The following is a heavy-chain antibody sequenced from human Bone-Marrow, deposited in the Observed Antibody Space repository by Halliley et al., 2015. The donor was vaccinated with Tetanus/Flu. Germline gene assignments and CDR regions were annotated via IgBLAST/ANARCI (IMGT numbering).Heavy chain of an antibody. Sequence: MGLLFPADSHTRYSPSFQGQVTISADKSISPTYLQGSSLKASDTAMYYCARGHGSGWDYGMDVWGQGTTVTVSS. CDR2: LFPADSHT. V-gene: IGHV5-51*01. CDR3: ARGHGSGWDYGMDV. J-gene: IGHJ6*02. D-gene: IGHD6-19*01.